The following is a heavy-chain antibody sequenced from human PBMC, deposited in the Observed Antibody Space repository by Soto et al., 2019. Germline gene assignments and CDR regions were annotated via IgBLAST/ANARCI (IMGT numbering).Heavy chain of an antibody. Sequence: SQTLSLPCAISGDSVSSNSAAWNWIRPSPSRGLEWLGRTYYRSKWYNDYAVSVKSRITINPDTSKNQFSLQLNSVTPEDTAVYYCARDSLAVDDDFDIWGQGTMVTFSS. CDR3: ARDSLAVDDDFDI. CDR1: GDSVSSNSAA. V-gene: IGHV6-1*01. J-gene: IGHJ3*02. D-gene: IGHD6-19*01. CDR2: TYYRSKWYN.